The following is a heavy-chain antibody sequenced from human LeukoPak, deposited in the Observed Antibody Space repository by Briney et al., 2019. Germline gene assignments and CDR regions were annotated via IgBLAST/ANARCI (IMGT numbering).Heavy chain of an antibody. J-gene: IGHJ4*02. CDR1: GFTFDDYG. CDR2: ISWDGGTK. Sequence: GGSLRLSCAASGFTFDDYGMHWFRQLPGKGLEWVSLISWDGGTKFYADSVKGRFTISRDNSKNLVYLEMNSLRPEDTALYYCVKGIQLWSGAYDSWGQGTLVTVSS. V-gene: IGHV3-43D*04. CDR3: VKGIQLWSGAYDS. D-gene: IGHD5-18*01.